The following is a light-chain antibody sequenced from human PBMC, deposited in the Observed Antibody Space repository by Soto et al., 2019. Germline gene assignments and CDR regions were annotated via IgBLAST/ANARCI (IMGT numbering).Light chain of an antibody. V-gene: IGLV2-14*01. Sequence: QSVLTQPASVSGSPRQSITISCTGTSSDVGRYNYVSWYQQHPGKAPKLLIYDVTNRPSGVSNRFSGSKSGNTASLTISGLQAEDEADFYCSSYTTSSTYVFGIGTKLTVL. CDR3: SSYTTSSTYV. J-gene: IGLJ1*01. CDR1: SSDVGRYNY. CDR2: DVT.